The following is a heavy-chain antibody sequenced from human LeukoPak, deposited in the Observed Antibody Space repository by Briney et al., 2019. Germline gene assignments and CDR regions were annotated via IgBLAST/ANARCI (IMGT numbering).Heavy chain of an antibody. Sequence: GESLEISCKGSGYSFTGYWIAWVRQMPGKGLEWMGMIYPGDSDTRYSPSFRGQVTISGDKSISTAYLQWSSLKASDAAMYYCARQRERGYRYDFDWGQGTLVIVSS. CDR3: ARQRERGYRYDFD. D-gene: IGHD5-18*01. CDR1: GYSFTGYW. V-gene: IGHV5-51*01. CDR2: IYPGDSDT. J-gene: IGHJ4*02.